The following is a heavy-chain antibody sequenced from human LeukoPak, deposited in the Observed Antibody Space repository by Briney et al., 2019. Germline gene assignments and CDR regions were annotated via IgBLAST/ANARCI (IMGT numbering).Heavy chain of an antibody. J-gene: IGHJ4*02. D-gene: IGHD1-26*01. Sequence: SETLSLTCTVSGGSISSYYRPWIRQPAGKGLEWIGRISTSGNTNYTPSLKSRVTMSVDTSRNQFSLKLTSVTAADAAVYYCARGEGSYFDYWGQGALVTVSS. CDR1: GGSISSYY. V-gene: IGHV4-4*07. CDR3: ARGEGSYFDY. CDR2: ISTSGNT.